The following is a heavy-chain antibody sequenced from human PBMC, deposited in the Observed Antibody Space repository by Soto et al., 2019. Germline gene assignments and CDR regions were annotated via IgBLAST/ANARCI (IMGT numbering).Heavy chain of an antibody. V-gene: IGHV4-39*01. J-gene: IGHJ4*02. CDR2: IYYIGNT. D-gene: IGHD4-17*01. CDR1: NGSISSRSSY. CDR3: GGQDYGAKGYYFEN. Sequence: QLQLQESGSGLVKPSETLSLTCTVSNGSISSRSSYCGWIRQTPGKGLEWIGSIYYIGNTYYNPCLKRRVTIAIDTWKTQFSLKLNSGTAADTAVYFFGGQDYGAKGYYFENCGQGTLVTVSS.